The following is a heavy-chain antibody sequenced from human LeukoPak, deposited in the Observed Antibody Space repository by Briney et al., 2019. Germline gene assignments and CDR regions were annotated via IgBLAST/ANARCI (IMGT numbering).Heavy chain of an antibody. CDR2: ISSSGSTI. Sequence: HPGGSLRLSCAASGFTFSSYEMNWVRQAPGKGLEWVSYISSSGSTIYYADSVKGRFTISRDNAKNSLYLQMNSLRAEDTAGYYCAELGITMIGGVWGKGTTVTISS. V-gene: IGHV3-48*03. CDR1: GFTFSSYE. J-gene: IGHJ6*04. CDR3: AELGITMIGGV. D-gene: IGHD3-10*02.